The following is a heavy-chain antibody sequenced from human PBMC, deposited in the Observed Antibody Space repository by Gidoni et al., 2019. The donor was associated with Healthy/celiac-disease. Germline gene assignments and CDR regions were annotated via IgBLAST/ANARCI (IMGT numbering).Heavy chain of an antibody. V-gene: IGHV4-39*01. D-gene: IGHD1-26*01. CDR1: GGSIRSSSYY. CDR3: ARQEGSEWELLSGYFDY. Sequence: QLQLQESGPGLVKPSETLSLTCTVSGGSIRSSSYYWGWIRQPPGKGLEWIGSIYYSGSTYYNPSLKSRVTISVDTSKNQFSLKLSSVTAADTAVYYCARQEGSEWELLSGYFDYWGQGTLVTVSS. CDR2: IYYSGST. J-gene: IGHJ4*02.